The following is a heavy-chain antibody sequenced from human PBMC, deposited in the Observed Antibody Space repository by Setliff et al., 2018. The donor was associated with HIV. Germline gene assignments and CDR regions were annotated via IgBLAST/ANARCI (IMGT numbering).Heavy chain of an antibody. CDR3: AKDGGGDYYYYYMDV. CDR2: ISGSGVNT. D-gene: IGHD2-15*01. J-gene: IGHJ6*03. Sequence: PGESLRLSCAASGFTFSSYAMNWVRQAPGKGLEWVSSISGSGVNTYYADSVKGRFTISRDNFKNTLYIQMNSLRAEDTAVYYCAKDGGGDYYYYYMDVWGKGTTVTVSS. CDR1: GFTFSSYA. V-gene: IGHV3-23*01.